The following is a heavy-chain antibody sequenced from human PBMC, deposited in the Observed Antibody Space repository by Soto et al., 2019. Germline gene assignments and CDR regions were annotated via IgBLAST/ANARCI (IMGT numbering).Heavy chain of an antibody. Sequence: GGSLRLSCAASGFTFITYGMHWVRQAPGKGLEWVALISYVDGSNKHYADSVKGRFTISRDNSKNTLYLQMNSLRAEDTAVYYCAKSPGYCSSTSCHGDYHYGMDVWGQGTTVTVSS. D-gene: IGHD2-2*01. J-gene: IGHJ6*02. CDR2: ISYVDGSNK. CDR1: GFTFITYG. CDR3: AKSPGYCSSTSCHGDYHYGMDV. V-gene: IGHV3-30*18.